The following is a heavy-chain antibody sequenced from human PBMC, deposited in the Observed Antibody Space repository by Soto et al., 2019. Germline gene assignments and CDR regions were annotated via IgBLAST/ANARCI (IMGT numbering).Heavy chain of an antibody. J-gene: IGHJ4*02. D-gene: IGHD6-19*01. CDR3: ARGTRNTAQYYFDY. CDR2: IYYSGST. Sequence: QVQLQESGPGLVKPSQTLSLTCTVSGGSISSGGYYWSWIRQHPGKGLEWIGYIYYSGSTYYKPSLKSRVTISVDTSKNQFSLKLSSVTAADTAVYYCARGTRNTAQYYFDYWGQGTLVTVSS. CDR1: GGSISSGGYY. V-gene: IGHV4-31*03.